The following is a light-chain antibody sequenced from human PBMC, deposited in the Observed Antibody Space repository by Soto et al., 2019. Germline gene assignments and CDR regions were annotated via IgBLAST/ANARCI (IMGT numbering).Light chain of an antibody. CDR3: HQRNQ. V-gene: IGKV3D-20*02. CDR1: QSVSSSY. CDR2: GAS. Sequence: EIVMTQSPATLSVSPGERATLSCRASQSVSSSYIAWYQQRPGQTPSLLIYGASTRATGIPDRFSGSRSGTDFTLTISSVEPEDFAMYYCHQRNQFGQGTRLEIK. J-gene: IGKJ5*01.